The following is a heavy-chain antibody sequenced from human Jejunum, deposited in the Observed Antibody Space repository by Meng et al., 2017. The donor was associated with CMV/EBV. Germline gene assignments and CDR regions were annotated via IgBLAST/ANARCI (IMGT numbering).Heavy chain of an antibody. CDR1: GGSINNYY. CDR2: FYSSDTY. Sequence: QVQLQQSGPGLVKPSEPLSPTGTGSGGSINNYYWSWIRQSAGKGLEWIGRFYSSDTYNYHPSLNSRVTMSLDTSKKQFSLILSSVTAADTARYYCARGPGASTREGFDQWGLGTLVTVSS. CDR3: ARGPGASTREGFDQ. V-gene: IGHV4-4*07. D-gene: IGHD1-26*01. J-gene: IGHJ4*02.